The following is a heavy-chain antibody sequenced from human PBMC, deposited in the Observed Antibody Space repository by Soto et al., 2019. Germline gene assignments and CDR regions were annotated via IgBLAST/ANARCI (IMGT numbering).Heavy chain of an antibody. CDR1: GFTFSSYA. CDR3: ARDFRGATVIYYYFDY. Sequence: SLRLSCAASGFTFSSYAMHWVRQAPGKGLEWVAVISYDGSNKYYADSVKGRFTISRDNSKNTLYLQMNSLRAEDTAVYYCARDFRGATVIYYYFDYWGQGTLVTVSS. D-gene: IGHD4-17*01. CDR2: ISYDGSNK. V-gene: IGHV3-30-3*01. J-gene: IGHJ4*02.